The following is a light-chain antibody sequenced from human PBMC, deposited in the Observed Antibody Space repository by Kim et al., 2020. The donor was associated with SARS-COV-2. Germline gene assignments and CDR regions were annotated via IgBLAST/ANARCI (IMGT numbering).Light chain of an antibody. Sequence: SPGERDTLACRASQSITSTYLAWYQQKPGQAPRLLIYGASIRATGIPDRFSGSGAGTDFTLTISRLEPEDVAVDYCQHYRYSLWTFGQGTKVDIK. CDR1: QSITSTY. J-gene: IGKJ1*01. V-gene: IGKV3-20*01. CDR3: QHYRYSLWT. CDR2: GAS.